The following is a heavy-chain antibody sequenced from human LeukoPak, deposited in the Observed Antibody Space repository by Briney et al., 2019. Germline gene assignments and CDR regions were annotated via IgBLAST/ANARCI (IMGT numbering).Heavy chain of an antibody. J-gene: IGHJ4*02. CDR2: IYTSGST. CDR1: GGSISRCY. CDR3: ATSARTQQWLVREDYFDY. Sequence: PSETLSLTCTVSGGSISRCYWSWIRQPAGKGLEWIGRIYTSGSTNYNPPLKSRVTMSVDTSKNQFSLKLGSATAADTAVYYCATSARTQQWLVREDYFDYWGQGTLVTVSS. V-gene: IGHV4-4*07. D-gene: IGHD6-19*01.